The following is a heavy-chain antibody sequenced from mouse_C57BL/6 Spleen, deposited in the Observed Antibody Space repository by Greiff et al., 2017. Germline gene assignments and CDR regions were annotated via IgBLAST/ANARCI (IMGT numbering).Heavy chain of an antibody. CDR1: GYTFTDYN. J-gene: IGHJ1*03. V-gene: IGHV1-18*01. Sequence: EVKLQQSGPELVKPGASVKIPCKASGYTFTDYNMDWVKQSHGKSLEWIGDINPNNGGTIYNQKFKGKATLTVDKSSSTAYMELRSLTSEDTAVYYCARGGSTVVGPYWYFDVWGTGTTVTVSS. CDR2: INPNNGGT. D-gene: IGHD1-1*01. CDR3: ARGGSTVVGPYWYFDV.